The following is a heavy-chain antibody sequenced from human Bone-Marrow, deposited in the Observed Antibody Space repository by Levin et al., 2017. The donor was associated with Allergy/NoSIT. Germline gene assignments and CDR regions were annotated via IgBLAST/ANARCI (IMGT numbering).Heavy chain of an antibody. V-gene: IGHV1-46*01. D-gene: IGHD2-2*01. CDR1: GYTFTSYY. J-gene: IGHJ4*02. Sequence: ASVKVSCKASGYTFTSYYMHWVRQAPGQGLEWMGIINPSGGSTSYAQKFQGRVTMTRDTSTSTVYMELSSLRSEDTAVYYCARDLGYCSSTSCPFDYWGQGTLVTVSA. CDR2: INPSGGST. CDR3: ARDLGYCSSTSCPFDY.